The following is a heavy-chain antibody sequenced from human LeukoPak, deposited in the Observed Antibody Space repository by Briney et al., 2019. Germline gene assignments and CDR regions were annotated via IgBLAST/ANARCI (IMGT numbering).Heavy chain of an antibody. Sequence: ASVKVSCKASGGTFSSYAISWVRQAPGQGLEWMGGIIPIFGTANYAQKFQGRVTITADESTSTAYMELSSLRSEDTAVYYCARARFYYYDSSGYYLNWFDPWGQGTLVTVSS. CDR3: ARARFYYYDSSGYYLNWFDP. J-gene: IGHJ5*02. D-gene: IGHD3-22*01. V-gene: IGHV1-69*13. CDR1: GGTFSSYA. CDR2: IIPIFGTA.